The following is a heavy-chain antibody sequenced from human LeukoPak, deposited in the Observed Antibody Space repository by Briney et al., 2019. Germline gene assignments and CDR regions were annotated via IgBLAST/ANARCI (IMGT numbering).Heavy chain of an antibody. D-gene: IGHD5-24*01. V-gene: IGHV4-61*01. CDR2: IYYSGST. Sequence: PSETLSLTCTVSGYSISSGYYWGWIRQPPGKGLEWIGYIYYSGSTNYNPSLKSRVTISVDTSKNQFSLKLSSVTAADTAVYYCARLKDGYIKSAFDIWGQGTMVTVSS. J-gene: IGHJ3*02. CDR3: ARLKDGYIKSAFDI. CDR1: GYSISSGYY.